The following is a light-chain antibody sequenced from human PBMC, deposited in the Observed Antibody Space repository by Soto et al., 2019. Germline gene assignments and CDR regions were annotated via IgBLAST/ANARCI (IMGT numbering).Light chain of an antibody. CDR3: QQYSTYPWT. Sequence: EIQMTQAPSTLAASLGDRVTITFRASQSISSWLAWYQQKPGKAPKVLIFDASSLESGVPSRFSGSGSATEFTLTISSLQPDDFATYYCQQYSTYPWTFGQGTKVDIK. CDR2: DAS. V-gene: IGKV1-5*01. J-gene: IGKJ1*01. CDR1: QSISSW.